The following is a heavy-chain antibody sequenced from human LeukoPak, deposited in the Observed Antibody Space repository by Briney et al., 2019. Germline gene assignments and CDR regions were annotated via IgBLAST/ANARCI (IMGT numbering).Heavy chain of an antibody. CDR1: GYSFTSYW. Sequence: GESLKISCKGSGYSFTSYWIGWVRQMPGKGLEWMGIIYPGDSDTRYSPSLQGQVTISADKSISTAYLQWSSLKASDTAMYYRARRDCSSTSCYVGEAFDIWGQGTMVTVSS. CDR3: ARRDCSSTSCYVGEAFDI. V-gene: IGHV5-51*01. D-gene: IGHD2-2*01. CDR2: IYPGDSDT. J-gene: IGHJ3*02.